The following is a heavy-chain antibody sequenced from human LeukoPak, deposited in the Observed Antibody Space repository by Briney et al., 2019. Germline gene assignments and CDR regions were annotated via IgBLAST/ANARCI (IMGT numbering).Heavy chain of an antibody. J-gene: IGHJ4*02. CDR3: ARSYYYDSSHTVDY. Sequence: GGSLRLSCAASGFTFSSYGMHWVRQAPGKGLEWVAVIWYDGSNKYYADSVKGRFTISRDNSKNTLYLQMNSLRAEDTAVYYCARSYYYDSSHTVDYWGQGTLVTVSS. V-gene: IGHV3-33*01. CDR1: GFTFSSYG. D-gene: IGHD3-22*01. CDR2: IWYDGSNK.